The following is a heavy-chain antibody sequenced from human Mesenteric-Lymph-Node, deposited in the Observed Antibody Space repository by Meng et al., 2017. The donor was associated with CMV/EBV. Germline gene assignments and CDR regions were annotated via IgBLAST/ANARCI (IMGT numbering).Heavy chain of an antibody. J-gene: IGHJ6*02. CDR1: GGSISKSRYY. CDR3: ARDHGVAVAGTDPPYLGMDV. Sequence: GSLRLSCTVSGGSISKSRYYWGWIRQPPGKGLEWIGSIYYSGSTYYNPSLKSRVTISVDTSKNQFSLKLRSVTAADTAVYYCARDHGVAVAGTDPPYLGMDVWGQGTTVTVS. CDR2: IYYSGST. V-gene: IGHV4-39*07. D-gene: IGHD6-19*01.